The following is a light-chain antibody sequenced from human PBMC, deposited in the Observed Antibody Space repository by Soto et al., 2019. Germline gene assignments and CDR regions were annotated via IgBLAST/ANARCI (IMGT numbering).Light chain of an antibody. Sequence: DIQMTQSPSTLSGSVGDRVTITFRASQTISSWLAWYQQKPGKAPKLLIYKASTLKSGVPSRFSGSGSGTEFTLTISSLQPDDFATYYCQHLNSYPLTFGGGTKVDI. CDR3: QHLNSYPLT. CDR1: QTISSW. J-gene: IGKJ4*01. V-gene: IGKV1-5*03. CDR2: KAS.